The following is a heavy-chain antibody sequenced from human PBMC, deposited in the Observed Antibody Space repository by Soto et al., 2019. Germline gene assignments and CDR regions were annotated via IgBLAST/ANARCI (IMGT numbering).Heavy chain of an antibody. Sequence: PGGSLRLSCEASGFTFSSYEMNWVRQAPGKGLEWVSYISSSGSTIYYADSVKGRFTISRDNAKNSLYLQMNSLRAEDTAVYYCARGGGWYDAFDIWGQGTMVTVSS. CDR2: ISSSGSTI. V-gene: IGHV3-48*03. CDR1: GFTFSSYE. D-gene: IGHD6-19*01. J-gene: IGHJ3*02. CDR3: ARGGGWYDAFDI.